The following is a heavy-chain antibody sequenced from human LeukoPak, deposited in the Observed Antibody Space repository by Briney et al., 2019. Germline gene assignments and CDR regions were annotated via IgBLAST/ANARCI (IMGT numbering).Heavy chain of an antibody. CDR1: GGTFSSYA. D-gene: IGHD5-18*01. CDR3: ARVFRPYTAMDPFDY. V-gene: IGHV1-69*01. J-gene: IGHJ4*02. Sequence: SSVKVSCKASGGTFSSYAISWVRQAPGQGLEWMGGIIPIFGTANYAQKFQGRVTITADASTSTAYMELSSLRSEDTAVYYCARVFRPYTAMDPFDYWGQGTLVTVSS. CDR2: IIPIFGTA.